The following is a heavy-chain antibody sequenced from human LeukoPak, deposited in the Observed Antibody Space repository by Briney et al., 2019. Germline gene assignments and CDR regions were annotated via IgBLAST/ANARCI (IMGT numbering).Heavy chain of an antibody. V-gene: IGHV3-7*03. CDR3: AKDRSIGTYYTFDH. J-gene: IGHJ4*02. CDR2: INQDGSEI. Sequence: GGSLRLSCVASGFTFRSYSMSWVRQAPGKGLEWVANINQDGSEIYYVDSVKGRFTISRDNGKNSLYLQTSSLTAADTAVYYCAKDRSIGTYYTFDHWGQGTLVTVSS. CDR1: GFTFRSYS. D-gene: IGHD1-26*01.